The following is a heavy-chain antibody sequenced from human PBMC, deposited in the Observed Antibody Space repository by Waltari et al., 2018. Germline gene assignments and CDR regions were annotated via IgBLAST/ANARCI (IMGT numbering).Heavy chain of an antibody. CDR3: AREQRTYYFDY. V-gene: IGHV3-53*01. Sequence: EVQLVESGGGLIQPGGYLILSCAASGFTVSSSHMGWVRQAPGKGLEWVSVLYTSDGTYYADSVRGRFTISRDNAKNTLYLQMNSLRAEDTALYYCAREQRTYYFDYWGQGTLVTVSS. D-gene: IGHD6-25*01. CDR1: GFTVSSSH. J-gene: IGHJ4*02. CDR2: LYTSDGT.